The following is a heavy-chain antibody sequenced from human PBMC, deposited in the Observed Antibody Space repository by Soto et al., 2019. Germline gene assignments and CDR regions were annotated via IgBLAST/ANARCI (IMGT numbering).Heavy chain of an antibody. D-gene: IGHD2-15*01. Sequence: GGSLRLSCAASGFTVSSSYMNWVRQAPGKGLEWVSLIYGGGSTYYADSVKGRFTISRDNSKNTLYPQMNSLRAEDTAVYYCARVPGGGILNYWGQGTLVTVSS. CDR3: ARVPGGGILNY. J-gene: IGHJ4*02. CDR1: GFTVSSSY. V-gene: IGHV3-66*01. CDR2: IYGGGST.